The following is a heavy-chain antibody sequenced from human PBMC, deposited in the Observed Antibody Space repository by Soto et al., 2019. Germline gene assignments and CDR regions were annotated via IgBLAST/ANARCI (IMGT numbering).Heavy chain of an antibody. CDR1: GGTFSSYA. J-gene: IGHJ3*02. V-gene: IGHV1-69*12. CDR3: ASDNTSYGDYETVPYAFDI. Sequence: QVQLVQSGAEVKKPGSSVKVSCKASGGTFSSYAISWVRQAPGQGLEWMGGIIPICGTANYAQKFQGRVTITADEATSTAYRELSSLRAEDTAVYYCASDNTSYGDYETVPYAFDILGQGTMVTVSS. CDR2: IIPICGTA. D-gene: IGHD4-17*01.